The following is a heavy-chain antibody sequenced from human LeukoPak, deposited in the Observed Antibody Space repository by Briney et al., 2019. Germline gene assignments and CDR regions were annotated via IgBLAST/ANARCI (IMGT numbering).Heavy chain of an antibody. J-gene: IGHJ4*02. Sequence: GGSLRLSCAASGFTFSSYWMHWVRQAPGKGLVWVSRINSDGYSISYADSVKGRFTISRENAKNTLYLQMNSLSVEDTAVYYCARATAVAGTDSWGQGTLVTVSS. CDR1: GFTFSSYW. D-gene: IGHD6-19*01. CDR3: ARATAVAGTDS. CDR2: INSDGYSI. V-gene: IGHV3-74*01.